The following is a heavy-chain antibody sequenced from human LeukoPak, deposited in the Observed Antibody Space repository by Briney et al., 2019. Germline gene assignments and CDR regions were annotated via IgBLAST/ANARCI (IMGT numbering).Heavy chain of an antibody. CDR1: GGSISSSSYY. J-gene: IGHJ4*02. CDR3: ARETRAPSIAVATSPGDY. Sequence: PSETLSLTCTVSGGSISSSSYYWGWIRQPPGKGLEWIGSIYYSGSTYYNPSLKSRVTISVDTSKNQFSLQLNSVTPEDTAVYYCARETRAPSIAVATSPGDYWGQGTLVTVSS. D-gene: IGHD6-19*01. CDR2: IYYSGST. V-gene: IGHV4-39*07.